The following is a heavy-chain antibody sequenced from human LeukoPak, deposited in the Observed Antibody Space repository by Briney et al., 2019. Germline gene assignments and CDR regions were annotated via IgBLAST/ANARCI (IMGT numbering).Heavy chain of an antibody. D-gene: IGHD2-15*01. CDR3: TRDPLAATLGWYFDL. Sequence: SPTLSHTCTVSGGSISSHCCSWLSQPPGKGLEWIGYIYYSGSTNYHPSLTSRVPISLDTSKHQFSLKLSSVTAADTAVYYYTRDPLAATLGWYFDLWAVAPWSLAPQ. CDR2: IYYSGST. V-gene: IGHV4-59*11. CDR1: GGSISSHC. J-gene: IGHJ2*01.